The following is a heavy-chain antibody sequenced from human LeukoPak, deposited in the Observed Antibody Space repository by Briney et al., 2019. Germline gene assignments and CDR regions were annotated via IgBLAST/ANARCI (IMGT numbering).Heavy chain of an antibody. CDR1: GFTFSSYG. J-gene: IGHJ4*02. D-gene: IGHD6-13*01. CDR3: AKDPDFIGGYSSSWYAGTTGNYFDY. Sequence: PGGSLRLSCAASGFTFSSYGMHWVRQAPGKGLERVAFIRYDGSNKYYADSVKGRFTISRDNSKNTLYLQMNSLRAEDTAVYYCAKDPDFIGGYSSSWYAGTTGNYFDYWGQGTLVTVSS. V-gene: IGHV3-30*02. CDR2: IRYDGSNK.